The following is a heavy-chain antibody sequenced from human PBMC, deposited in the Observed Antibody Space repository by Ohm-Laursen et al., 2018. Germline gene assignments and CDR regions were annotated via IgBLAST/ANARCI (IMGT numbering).Heavy chain of an antibody. CDR1: GGSISSYY. CDR2: IYTSGST. V-gene: IGHV4-4*07. J-gene: IGHJ4*02. Sequence: SETLSLTCTVSGGSISSYYWSWIRQPAGKGLEWIGRIYTSGSTNYNPSPKSRVTMSVDTSKNQFSLKLSSVTAADTAVYYCAREQPGIAAAAHPPFDYWGQGTLVTVSS. D-gene: IGHD6-13*01. CDR3: AREQPGIAAAAHPPFDY.